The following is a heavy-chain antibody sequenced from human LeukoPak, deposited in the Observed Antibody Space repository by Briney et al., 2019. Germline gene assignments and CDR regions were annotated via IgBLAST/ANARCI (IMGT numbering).Heavy chain of an antibody. Sequence: SETLSLTCAVYGGSFSGYYWSWIRQPPGKGLEWIGEINHSGSTNYNPSLKSRVTISVDTSKNQFSLKLSSVTAADTAVYYCARGTLGYCSSTSCRPFYYYGMDVWGKGTTVTVSS. CDR1: GGSFSGYY. CDR2: INHSGST. J-gene: IGHJ6*04. D-gene: IGHD2-2*01. CDR3: ARGTLGYCSSTSCRPFYYYGMDV. V-gene: IGHV4-34*01.